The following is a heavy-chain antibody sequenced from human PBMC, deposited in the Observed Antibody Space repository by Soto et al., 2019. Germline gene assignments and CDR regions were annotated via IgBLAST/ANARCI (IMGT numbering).Heavy chain of an antibody. J-gene: IGHJ6*02. CDR3: ARDVSRAVAGTDRDYYYGMDV. D-gene: IGHD6-19*01. CDR1: GGSISSGGHY. Sequence: PSETLSLTCTVSGGSISSGGHYWSWIRQHPGKGLEWIGYIYYSGSTYYNPSLKSRVTISVDTSKNQFSLKLSSVTAADTAVYYCARDVSRAVAGTDRDYYYGMDVWGQGTTVTVSS. CDR2: IYYSGST. V-gene: IGHV4-31*03.